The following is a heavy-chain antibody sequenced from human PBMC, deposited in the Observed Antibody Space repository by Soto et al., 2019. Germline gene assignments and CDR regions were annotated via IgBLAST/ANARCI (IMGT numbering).Heavy chain of an antibody. J-gene: IGHJ1*01. V-gene: IGHV3-64D*08. CDR1: GFTFSSYA. CDR3: VKDGGGGQQLVMAGDKTEYFQH. D-gene: IGHD6-13*01. CDR2: ISSNGGST. Sequence: GGSLRLSCSASGFTFSSYAMHWVRQAPGKGLEYVSAISSNGGSTYYADSVKGRFTISRDNSKNTLYLQMSSLRAEDTAVYYCVKDGGGGQQLVMAGDKTEYFQHWGQGTLVTVSS.